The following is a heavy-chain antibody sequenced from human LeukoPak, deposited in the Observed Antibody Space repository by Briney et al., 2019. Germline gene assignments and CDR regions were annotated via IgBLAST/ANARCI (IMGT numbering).Heavy chain of an antibody. CDR1: GGSFSGYY. D-gene: IGHD4-23*01. J-gene: IGHJ6*03. V-gene: IGHV4-34*01. CDR2: INHSGST. CDR3: ARGQGDYGGNSYYYYYYMDV. Sequence: PSETLSLTCAVYGGSFSGYYWSWLRQPPGKGLEWIGEINHSGSTNYNPSLKSRVTISVDTSKNQFSLKLSSVTAADTAVYYCARGQGDYGGNSYYYYYYMDVWGKGTTVTVSS.